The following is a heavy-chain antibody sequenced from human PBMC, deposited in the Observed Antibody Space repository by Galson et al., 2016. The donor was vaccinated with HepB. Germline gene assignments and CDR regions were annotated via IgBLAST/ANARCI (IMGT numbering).Heavy chain of an antibody. D-gene: IGHD3-22*01. Sequence: SLRLSCAASGFTFSDYYMTWIRQAPGKGLEWVSRISSTGNTVYYAVSVKGRLIISRDNAKDSVYLQMNSLRSEDTALYYCARVLSPFYFDSSGYPDYWGPGTLVTVSS. V-gene: IGHV3-11*01. CDR2: ISSTGNTV. CDR1: GFTFSDYY. CDR3: ARVLSPFYFDSSGYPDY. J-gene: IGHJ4*02.